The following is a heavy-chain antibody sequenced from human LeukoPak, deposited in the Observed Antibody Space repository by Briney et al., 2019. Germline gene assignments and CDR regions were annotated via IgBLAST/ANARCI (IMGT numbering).Heavy chain of an antibody. Sequence: TSETLSLTCAVSGGSISSSNWWSWVRQPPGKGLEWIGEIYHSGSTNYNPSLKRRVTISVDKSKNQFSLKLSSVTAADTAVYYCARDWVDGSGNGLNCFDPWGQETLVTVSS. J-gene: IGHJ5*02. D-gene: IGHD3-10*01. V-gene: IGHV4-4*02. CDR1: GGSISSSNW. CDR2: IYHSGST. CDR3: ARDWVDGSGNGLNCFDP.